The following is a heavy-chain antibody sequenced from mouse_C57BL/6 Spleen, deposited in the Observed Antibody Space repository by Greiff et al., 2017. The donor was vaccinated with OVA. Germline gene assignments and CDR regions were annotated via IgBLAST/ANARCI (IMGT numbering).Heavy chain of an antibody. J-gene: IGHJ2*01. CDR2: INYDGSST. D-gene: IGHD2-10*01. CDR3: ARAYYDLYFDY. V-gene: IGHV5-16*01. CDR1: GFPFSDYY. Sequence: EVKLVESEGGLVQPGSSMKLSCTASGFPFSDYYLAWVRPVPEKGLEWVANINYDGSSTYYLDSLKSRFIISRDNAKNILYLQMSSLKSEDTATYYCARAYYDLYFDYWGQGTTLTVSS.